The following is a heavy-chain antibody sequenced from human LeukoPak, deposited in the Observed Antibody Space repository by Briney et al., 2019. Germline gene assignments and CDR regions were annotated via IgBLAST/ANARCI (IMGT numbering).Heavy chain of an antibody. CDR3: ARASPTVTATRAAVDI. J-gene: IGHJ3*02. Sequence: SETLSLTCAVYGGSFSGYYWSWIRQPPGKGLEWIGEINHSGSTNYNPSLKSRVTISVDTSKNQFSLKLSSVTAADTAVYYCARASPTVTATRAAVDIWGQGTMVTVSS. CDR1: GGSFSGYY. CDR2: INHSGST. V-gene: IGHV4-34*01. D-gene: IGHD2-21*02.